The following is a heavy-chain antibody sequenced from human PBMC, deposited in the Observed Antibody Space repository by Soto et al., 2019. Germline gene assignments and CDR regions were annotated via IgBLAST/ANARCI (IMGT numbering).Heavy chain of an antibody. V-gene: IGHV2-5*02. Sequence: QITLNESGPTVVRPTEALTLTCRFSGFSLTTSGVGVGWIRQSPGTAPEWLALIYWDDDKRYSASLKSRLTITKHTSKNQLVLTVSDLDPTDTSTYHCAHRVLRTVFGLVTTTAIYFDFWGQGTPVADSS. CDR3: AHRVLRTVFGLVTTTAIYFDF. CDR1: GFSLTTSGVG. J-gene: IGHJ4*02. D-gene: IGHD3-3*01. CDR2: IYWDDDK.